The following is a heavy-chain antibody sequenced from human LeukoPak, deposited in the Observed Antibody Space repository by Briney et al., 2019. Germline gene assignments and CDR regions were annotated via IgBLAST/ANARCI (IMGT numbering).Heavy chain of an antibody. CDR3: AREGSWFDY. D-gene: IGHD1-26*01. CDR2: ISYDGTNK. J-gene: IGHJ4*02. Sequence: GRSLRLSCAASGFTFSSYGIHWVRQAPGKGLEWVAVISYDGTNKDYADSVKGRFTISRDNSKNTLYLQMNSLRTEDTAVYYCAREGSWFDYWGQGTLVTVSS. CDR1: GFTFSSYG. V-gene: IGHV3-30*03.